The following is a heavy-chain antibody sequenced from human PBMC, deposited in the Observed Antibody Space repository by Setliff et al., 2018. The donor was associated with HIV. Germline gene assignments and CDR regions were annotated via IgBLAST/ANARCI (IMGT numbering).Heavy chain of an antibody. CDR2: IYSSGRT. J-gene: IGHJ4*02. CDR3: ARAPYYDSSGPFDY. Sequence: SETLSLTCTVSGGSISNYYWSWIRQPAEKGLEWIGRIYSSGRTNYNPSLKSRVTISVDTSKNQFSLKLYSVTAADTAVYYCARAPYYDSSGPFDYWGQGTLVTVSS. D-gene: IGHD3-22*01. CDR1: GGSISNYY. V-gene: IGHV4-4*07.